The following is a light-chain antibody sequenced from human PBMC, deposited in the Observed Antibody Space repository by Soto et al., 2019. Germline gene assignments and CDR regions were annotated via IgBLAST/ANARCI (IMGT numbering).Light chain of an antibody. J-gene: IGLJ1*01. CDR2: EVS. V-gene: IGLV2-14*01. CDR3: SSYTSSSLYV. Sequence: QSALTQPASVSGSPGQSITISCTGTSSDVGGYNYVSWYQQHPGKAPKLMIYEVSNRPSGVSNRFSGSKSGNTASLTSAGLQAEVEADYYCSSYTSSSLYVFGPGTKLTVL. CDR1: SSDVGGYNY.